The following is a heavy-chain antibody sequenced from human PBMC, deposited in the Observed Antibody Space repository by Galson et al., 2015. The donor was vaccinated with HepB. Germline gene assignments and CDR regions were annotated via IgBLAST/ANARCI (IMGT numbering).Heavy chain of an antibody. CDR3: AKDPYLYSALAGTMAGFDY. CDR2: ISYDGSNK. CDR1: GFTFSNYG. D-gene: IGHD6-19*01. V-gene: IGHV3-30*18. J-gene: IGHJ4*02. Sequence: SLRLSCAASGFTFSNYGMHWVRQAPGEGLEWVAVISYDGSNKCYADSVKGRFTISRDNSKNTLYLQMNSLRAEDTALYYCAKDPYLYSALAGTMAGFDYWGQGTLVTVSS.